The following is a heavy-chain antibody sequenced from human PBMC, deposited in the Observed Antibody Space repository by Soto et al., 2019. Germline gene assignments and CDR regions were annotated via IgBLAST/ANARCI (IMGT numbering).Heavy chain of an antibody. CDR1: GYTVTGYY. Sequence: SMAVSCKSSGYTVTGYYMHWVRQANVQGLEWMGWINPNSGGTNYAQKFQGRVTMTRDTSISTAYMELSRLRSDDTAVYYCARDVRKRQLVGWFDPWGQGTLVTVSS. CDR2: INPNSGGT. D-gene: IGHD6-6*01. V-gene: IGHV1-2*02. CDR3: ARDVRKRQLVGWFDP. J-gene: IGHJ5*02.